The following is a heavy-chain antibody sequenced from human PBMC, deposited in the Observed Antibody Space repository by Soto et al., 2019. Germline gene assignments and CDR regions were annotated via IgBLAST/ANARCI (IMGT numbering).Heavy chain of an antibody. Sequence: PSETLSLTCIVSGGSINNYYWSWIRQVPGKGLEWIGEIHSSGITKYNPSLKSRVTISVDTSKNQFSLKLSSVTAADTAVYYCDKSDYGLQLDNSGQRTLVPVSS. CDR1: GGSINNYY. D-gene: IGHD4-17*01. CDR3: DKSDYGLQLDN. CDR2: IHSSGIT. V-gene: IGHV4-4*09. J-gene: IGHJ4*02.